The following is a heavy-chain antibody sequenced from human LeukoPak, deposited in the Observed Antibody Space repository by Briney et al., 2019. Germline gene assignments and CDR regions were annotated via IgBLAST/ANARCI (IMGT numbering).Heavy chain of an antibody. V-gene: IGHV3-30*04. Sequence: GGSLRLSCAASGFIFSSYAILWVRQAPGKGLEWVAVISYDGSNKYYADSVKGRFTISRDNSKNTLYLEMNSLRAEDTAVYYCAKDIGSYYDYWGQGILVTVSS. CDR2: ISYDGSNK. CDR1: GFIFSSYA. D-gene: IGHD3-10*01. CDR3: AKDIGSYYDY. J-gene: IGHJ4*02.